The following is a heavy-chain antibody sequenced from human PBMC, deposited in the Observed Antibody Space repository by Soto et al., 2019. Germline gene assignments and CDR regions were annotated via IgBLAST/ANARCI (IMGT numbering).Heavy chain of an antibody. V-gene: IGHV4-30-2*01. CDR2: IYQTGRT. CDR1: GGSISTSDYS. CDR3: AREMTIFGVAPGGGVDV. Sequence: QLQLQESGSGLVQPSQTLSLTCTASGGSISTSDYSWTWIRQXPGGGLEWIGSIYQTGRTYVIPSLKSRVTMSLDKSKNQFSLNLTSVTAADTALYYWAREMTIFGVAPGGGVDVWGQGTTVTVSS. J-gene: IGHJ6*02. D-gene: IGHD3-3*01.